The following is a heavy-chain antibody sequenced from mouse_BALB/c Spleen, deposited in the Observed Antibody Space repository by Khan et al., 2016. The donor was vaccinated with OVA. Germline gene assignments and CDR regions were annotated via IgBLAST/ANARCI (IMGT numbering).Heavy chain of an antibody. CDR3: ASIVLYYCGSNFEGYYVDY. D-gene: IGHD1-1*01. J-gene: IGHJ2*01. V-gene: IGHV3-2*02. CDR1: GYSLTSDYA. CDR2: IRYSGST. Sequence: EVQLQESGPGLVKPSQSLSLTCTVTGYSLTSDYAWNWIRQFPGNKLEWMGNIRYSGSTAYNPSLKSRISLTRDPSKNQVFLQLNSVTTVDTATYDYASIVLYYCGSNFEGYYVDYWGQGTTLTVSS.